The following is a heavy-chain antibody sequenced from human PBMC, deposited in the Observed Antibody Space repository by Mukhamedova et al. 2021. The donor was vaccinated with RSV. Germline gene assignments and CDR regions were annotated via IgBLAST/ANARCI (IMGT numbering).Heavy chain of an antibody. J-gene: IGHJ3*02. Sequence: EYMGGRFTISRDNAKNSLYLQMNSLRAEDTAVYYCARRYRAFDIWGQGTMVTVSS. D-gene: IGHD4-11*01. V-gene: IGHV3-48*03. CDR3: ARRYRAFDI.